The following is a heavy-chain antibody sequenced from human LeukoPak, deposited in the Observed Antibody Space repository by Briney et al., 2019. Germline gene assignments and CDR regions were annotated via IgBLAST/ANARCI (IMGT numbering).Heavy chain of an antibody. Sequence: GESPEISCQGSGYSFSNYWIGWGRQIPRKGLEWRGMIYPGDSEPTYSPSFQGQVSFSVDKSINSAFLRWSSVKASDRAIYCARLPEDSFGYRTYVMDVWGQGTTVTVSS. CDR2: IYPGDSEP. CDR3: ARLPEDSFGYRTYVMDV. V-gene: IGHV5-51*01. CDR1: GYSFSNYW. D-gene: IGHD3-22*01. J-gene: IGHJ6*02.